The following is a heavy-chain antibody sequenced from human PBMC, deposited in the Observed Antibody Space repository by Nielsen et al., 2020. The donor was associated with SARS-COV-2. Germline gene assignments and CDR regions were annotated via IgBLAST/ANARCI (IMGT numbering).Heavy chain of an antibody. D-gene: IGHD4-23*01. CDR1: GFAVSNNY. V-gene: IGHV3-53*01. J-gene: IGHJ4*02. CDR2: IYSDDSS. Sequence: GGSLRLSCAASGFAVSNNYMSWVRQAPGKGLEWVSLIYSDDSSYYADSVRGRFTISRDNSKNTLYLQVNSLRAEDTAMYFCAKGDDYGGNSVQLHFNYWGQGTLVTVSS. CDR3: AKGDDYGGNSVQLHFNY.